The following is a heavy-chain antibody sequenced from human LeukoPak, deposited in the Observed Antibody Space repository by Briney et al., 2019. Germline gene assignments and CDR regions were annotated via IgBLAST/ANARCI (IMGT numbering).Heavy chain of an antibody. CDR2: IRYDGSNE. J-gene: IGHJ5*02. V-gene: IGHV3-30*02. CDR3: AKDFYSGSSP. CDR1: GFTFSSYE. D-gene: IGHD1-26*01. Sequence: GGSLRLSCAASGFTFSSYEMNWVRQPPGKGVEGVAFIRYDGSNEYYADSVKGGFTISRDNSKNTLFLQMNSLRTEDTAVYYCAKDFYSGSSPWGQGTLVTVSS.